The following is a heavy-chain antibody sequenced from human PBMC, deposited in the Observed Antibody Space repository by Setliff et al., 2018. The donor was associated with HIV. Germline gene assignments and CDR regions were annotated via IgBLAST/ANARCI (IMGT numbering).Heavy chain of an antibody. D-gene: IGHD6-13*01. J-gene: IGHJ5*02. V-gene: IGHV4-61*02. CDR1: GGSISRGSYY. CDR2: IYTSGSI. CDR3: AREDGEYTSSPRWFDP. Sequence: PSETLSLTCTVSGGSISRGSYYWSWIRQPAGKGLEWIGRIYTSGSIHYNPSLKSRVTISVDTSKNQFSLKVSSVNAPDTAVYFCAREDGEYTSSPRWFDPWGQGTQVTV.